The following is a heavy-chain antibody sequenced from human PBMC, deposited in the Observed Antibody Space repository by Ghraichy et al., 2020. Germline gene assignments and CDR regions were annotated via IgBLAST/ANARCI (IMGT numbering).Heavy chain of an antibody. V-gene: IGHV3-23*01. Sequence: GGSLRLSCAASGFTFSSYAMSWVRQAPGKGLEWVSAISGSGGSTYYADSVKGRFTISRDNSKNTLYLQMNSLRAEDTAVYYCAKGGVPAAIAIYYYYYMDVWGKGTTVTVSS. CDR1: GFTFSSYA. D-gene: IGHD2-2*02. CDR2: ISGSGGST. J-gene: IGHJ6*03. CDR3: AKGGVPAAIAIYYYYYMDV.